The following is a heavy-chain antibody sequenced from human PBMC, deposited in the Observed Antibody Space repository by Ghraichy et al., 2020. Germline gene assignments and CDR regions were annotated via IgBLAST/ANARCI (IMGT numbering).Heavy chain of an antibody. D-gene: IGHD6-6*01. J-gene: IGHJ6*02. Sequence: SETLSLTCTVSGGSISSGGYYWSWIRQHPGKGLEWIGYIYYSGSTYYNPSLKSRVTISVDTSKNQFSLKLSSVTAADTAVYYCARDIAARGVGYYYGMDVWGQWTTVTVSS. CDR3: ARDIAARGVGYYYGMDV. CDR1: GGSISSGGYY. V-gene: IGHV4-31*03. CDR2: IYYSGST.